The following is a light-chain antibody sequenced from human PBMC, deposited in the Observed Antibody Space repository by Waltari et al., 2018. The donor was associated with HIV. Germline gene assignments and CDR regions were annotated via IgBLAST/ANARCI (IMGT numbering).Light chain of an antibody. CDR2: SPS. J-gene: IGKJ3*01. V-gene: IGKV1-12*01. Sequence: DIQLTQSPSYVSASVGDRITITSRASRGIRDGLAWYQQKQGRAPNLLVYSPSRWQNGVPSRFVGSGSGTLFTLAINGLLADDFGTYYCQEADDFPHIFGAGTRVDIK. CDR3: QEADDFPHI. CDR1: RGIRDG.